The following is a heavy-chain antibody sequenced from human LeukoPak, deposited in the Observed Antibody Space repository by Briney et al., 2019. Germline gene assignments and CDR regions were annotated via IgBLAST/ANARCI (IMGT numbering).Heavy chain of an antibody. CDR2: ISAYNGNT. CDR1: GYTFTNYA. V-gene: IGHV1-18*01. CDR3: ARLGATVWGDAFDI. J-gene: IGHJ3*02. D-gene: IGHD1-26*01. Sequence: GSVKVSYKASGYTFTNYAINWVRQAPGQGLEWMGWISAYNGNTNYVQKLQGRVTMTTDTSTSTAYMELRSLRSDDTAVYYCARLGATVWGDAFDIWGQGTMVTVSS.